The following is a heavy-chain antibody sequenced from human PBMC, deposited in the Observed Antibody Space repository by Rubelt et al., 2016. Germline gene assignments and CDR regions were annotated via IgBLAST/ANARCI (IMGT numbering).Heavy chain of an antibody. CDR3: ARGDYGDYLFDY. CDR1: GGSISSYY. D-gene: IGHD4-17*01. V-gene: IGHV4-59*12. Sequence: QAQLQESGPGLVKPSETLSLTCTVSGGSISSYYWSWIRQPPGKGLEWIGEINHSGSTNYNPSLKSRVTISVDTSKNQFSLKLSSVTAADTAVYYCARGDYGDYLFDYWGQGTLVTVSS. CDR2: INHSGST. J-gene: IGHJ4*02.